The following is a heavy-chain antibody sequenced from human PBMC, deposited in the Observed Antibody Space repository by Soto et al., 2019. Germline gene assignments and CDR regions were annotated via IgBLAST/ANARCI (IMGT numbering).Heavy chain of an antibody. CDR2: IYYSGST. D-gene: IGHD2-15*01. CDR1: GGSISSYY. Sequence: SDTLSLTCTVSGGSISSYYWSWIRQPPGKGLEWIGYIYYSGSTNYNPSLKSRVTISVDTSKNQFSLKLSSVTAADTAVYYCARAYCSGGSCYFDYWGQGTLVTVSS. V-gene: IGHV4-59*01. J-gene: IGHJ4*02. CDR3: ARAYCSGGSCYFDY.